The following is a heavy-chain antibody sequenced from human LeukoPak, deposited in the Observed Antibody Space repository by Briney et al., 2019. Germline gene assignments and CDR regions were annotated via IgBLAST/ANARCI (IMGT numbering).Heavy chain of an antibody. CDR3: ARQDGRALYYFDY. CDR2: IYPADSDT. CDR1: GYSFTYYW. Sequence: PGESLKISCKGSGYSFTYYWIGWVRQMPGKGLEWMGIIYPADSDTRYSPSFQGQVTISADKSTSTAYLQRSSLKASDTAMYYCARQDGRALYYFDYWGQGTLVTVSS. V-gene: IGHV5-51*01. D-gene: IGHD5-24*01. J-gene: IGHJ4*02.